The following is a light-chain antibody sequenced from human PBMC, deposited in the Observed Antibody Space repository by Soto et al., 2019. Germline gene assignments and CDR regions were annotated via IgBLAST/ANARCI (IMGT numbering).Light chain of an antibody. J-gene: IGKJ5*01. CDR1: QSISSW. V-gene: IGKV1-5*01. CDR3: QQYNSYPIT. CDR2: DAS. Sequence: IQMTQSPSTLSASVGDRVTITCRASQSISSWLAWYQQKPGKAPKLLIYDASNLESGVPSRFSGSGSGTEFTLTISSLQPDDFATYYCQQYNSYPITFGQGKRLEIX.